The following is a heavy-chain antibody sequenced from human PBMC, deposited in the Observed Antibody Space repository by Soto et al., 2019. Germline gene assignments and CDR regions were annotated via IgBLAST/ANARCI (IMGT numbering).Heavy chain of an antibody. CDR1: GFTFSSYV. J-gene: IGHJ6*02. Sequence: QVQLVESGGGVVQPGRSLRLSCAASGFTFSSYVMHWVRQAPGKGLEWVAVISYDGNNKYYADSVKGRFTISRDNSKNTLYRQMYSLRAEDTAVYYCARAGCDGGRCYTLVGLRYGMDVWGQRTTVTVSS. CDR2: ISYDGNNK. CDR3: ARAGCDGGRCYTLVGLRYGMDV. V-gene: IGHV3-30-3*01. D-gene: IGHD2-15*01.